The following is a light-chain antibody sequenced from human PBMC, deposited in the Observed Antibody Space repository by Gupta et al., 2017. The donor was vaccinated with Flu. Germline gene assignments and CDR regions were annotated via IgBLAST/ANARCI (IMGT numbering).Light chain of an antibody. V-gene: IGKV1-39*01. CDR3: QQSNNMPPT. Sequence: PASLSASPGDRVTITCRASQRISSYLAWYQQKPGKAPRLLIYAASKGETGIPSSFSGSGSGTDFTLTITSLQPEDFASYYCQQSNNMPPTFGEGTKVEIK. CDR2: AAS. CDR1: QRISSY. J-gene: IGKJ2*01.